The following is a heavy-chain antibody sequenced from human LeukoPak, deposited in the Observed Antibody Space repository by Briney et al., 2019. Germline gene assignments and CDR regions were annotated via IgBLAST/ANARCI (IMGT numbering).Heavy chain of an antibody. D-gene: IGHD3-3*01. CDR1: GGTFSSYA. CDR2: IIPIFGTA. V-gene: IGHV1-69*13. CDR3: ASNLVGITIFGVPPRGAFDI. J-gene: IGHJ3*02. Sequence: SVKVSCKASGGTFSSYAISWVRQAPGQGLEWMGGIIPIFGTANYAQKFQGRVTITADESTSTAYMELSSLRSEDTAVYYCASNLVGITIFGVPPRGAFDIWGQGTMVTVSS.